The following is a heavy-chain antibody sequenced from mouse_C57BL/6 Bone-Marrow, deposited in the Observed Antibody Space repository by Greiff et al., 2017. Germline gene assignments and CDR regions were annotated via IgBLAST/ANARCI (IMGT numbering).Heavy chain of an antibody. Sequence: QVQLKQSGAELVRPGASVTLSCKASGYTFTDYEMHWVKQTPVHGLEWIGAMDPETGGTAYNQKFKGKAILTADKSSSTAYMELRSLTSEDSAVYYCTRSDSVAWFAYWGQGTLVTVSA. CDR2: MDPETGGT. D-gene: IGHD2-12*01. CDR1: GYTFTDYE. CDR3: TRSDSVAWFAY. J-gene: IGHJ3*01. V-gene: IGHV1-15*01.